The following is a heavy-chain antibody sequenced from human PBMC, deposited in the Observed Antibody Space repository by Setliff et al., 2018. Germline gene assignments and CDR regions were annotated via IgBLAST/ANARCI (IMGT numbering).Heavy chain of an antibody. J-gene: IGHJ4*01. V-gene: IGHV3-73*01. Sequence: GGSLRLSCAASGFTFSGSAMHWVRQASGKGLEWVGRIRRKGDSYATAYAASVKGRFTISRDDSKNMAYLRMNSLKIEDRAVYYCARDGNNWNDLDYWGHGTLVTVSS. D-gene: IGHD1-20*01. CDR1: GFTFSGSA. CDR3: ARDGNNWNDLDY. CDR2: IRRKGDSYAT.